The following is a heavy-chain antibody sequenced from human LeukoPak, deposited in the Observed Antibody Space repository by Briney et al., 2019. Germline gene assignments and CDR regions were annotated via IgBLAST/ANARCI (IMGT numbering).Heavy chain of an antibody. V-gene: IGHV3-7*01. Sequence: GGSLRLSCAAYGLTFSNSWMTWVRQTPGKEVEWVATINPDGSKEYYMDSVKGRFTISRDNAKDSVYLQMSGLRAEDTAIFYCARDRAYTSFDYWGQGTLVAVSS. CDR3: ARDRAYTSFDY. D-gene: IGHD2-21*01. J-gene: IGHJ4*02. CDR2: INPDGSKE. CDR1: GLTFSNSW.